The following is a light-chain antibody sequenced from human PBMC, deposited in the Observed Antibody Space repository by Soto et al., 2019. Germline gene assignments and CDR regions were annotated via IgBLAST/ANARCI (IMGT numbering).Light chain of an antibody. CDR2: EVS. CDR1: SSDVGGYNY. V-gene: IGLV2-8*01. Sequence: QSALTQPPSASGSPGQSVTISCTGTSSDVGGYNYVSWYQLHPGKAPKLMISEVSKRPSGVPDRFSGSKSGNTASLTVSGLQAEDEADYYCSSFAGNNNLVFGGGTKVTVL. J-gene: IGLJ2*01. CDR3: SSFAGNNNLV.